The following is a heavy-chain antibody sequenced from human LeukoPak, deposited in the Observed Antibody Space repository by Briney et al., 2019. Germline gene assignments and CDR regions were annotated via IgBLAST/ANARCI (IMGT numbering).Heavy chain of an antibody. D-gene: IGHD3-22*01. CDR3: AKDLGDSCDNERGSTWFDP. CDR1: GFTFSSYG. J-gene: IGHJ5*02. Sequence: PGRSLRLSCAASGFTFSSYGMHWVRQAPGKGLEWVAFIWYDGSNKYYADYVKGRFTITRDKSKNTLYLQMNSLRADDTAVYYCAKDLGDSCDNERGSTWFDPWGQGTLVTVSS. CDR2: IWYDGSNK. V-gene: IGHV3-33*03.